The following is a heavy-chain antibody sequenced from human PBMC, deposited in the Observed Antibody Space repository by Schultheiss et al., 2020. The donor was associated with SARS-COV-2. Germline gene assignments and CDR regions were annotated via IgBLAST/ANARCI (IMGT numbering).Heavy chain of an antibody. CDR3: ATVLGFNQLFDH. J-gene: IGHJ4*02. V-gene: IGHV3-7*03. CDR2: IKQDGSEK. D-gene: IGHD1-1*01. Sequence: GESLKISCAASGFTFSSYEMNWVRQAPGKGLEWVAHIKQDGSEKYYVDSVKGRFTISRDNAENSVYLQMNSLRVEDTAVYFCATVLGFNQLFDHWGQGTLVTVSS. CDR1: GFTFSSYE.